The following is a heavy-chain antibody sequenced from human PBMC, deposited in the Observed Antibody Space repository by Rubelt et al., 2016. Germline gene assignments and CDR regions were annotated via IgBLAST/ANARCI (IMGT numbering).Heavy chain of an antibody. CDR3: ASGQETPVTIEGVLGY. CDR2: INPNSGGA. CDR1: GYTFTGYY. V-gene: IGHV1-2*06. J-gene: IGHJ4*02. Sequence: QVQLVQSGAEVKKPGASVKVSCKASGYTFTGYYMHWVRQAPGKGLEWMGRINPNSGGANYAQMVQGRVTRTRDTPTSTVYMEVSGLGFEDTAGYYCASGQETPVTIEGVLGYWGQGTLVTVSS. D-gene: IGHD4-17*01.